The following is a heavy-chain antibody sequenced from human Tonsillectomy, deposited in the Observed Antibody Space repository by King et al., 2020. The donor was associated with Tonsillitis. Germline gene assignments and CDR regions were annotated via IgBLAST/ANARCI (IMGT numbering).Heavy chain of an antibody. Sequence: QLVQSGAEVKKPGASVKDSCKASGYTFTGYYIHWVRQAPGRGLEWGVWINPNSGGTNYAEKFQGRVTMTRDKAISTAYMGLSRLRSQDTAVYYCARDVGGYSYGLFNYWGQGTLVTVSS. D-gene: IGHD5-18*01. CDR1: GYTFTGYY. CDR2: INPNSGGT. CDR3: ARDVGGYSYGLFNY. J-gene: IGHJ4*02. V-gene: IGHV1-2*02.